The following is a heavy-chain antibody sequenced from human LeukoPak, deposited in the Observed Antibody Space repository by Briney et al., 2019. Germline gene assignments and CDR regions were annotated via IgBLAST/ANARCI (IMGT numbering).Heavy chain of an antibody. CDR3: AREPRD. Sequence: SETLSLTCAVYGGSFSGYYWSWIRQPAGKGLEWIGRIYTSGSTNYNPSLKSRVTMSVDTSKNQFSLKLSSVTAADTAVYYCAREPRDWGQGTLVTVSS. J-gene: IGHJ4*02. CDR1: GGSFSGYY. V-gene: IGHV4-4*07. CDR2: IYTSGST.